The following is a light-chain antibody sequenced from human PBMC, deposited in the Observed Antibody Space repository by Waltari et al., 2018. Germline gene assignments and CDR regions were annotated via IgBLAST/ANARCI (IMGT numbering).Light chain of an antibody. Sequence: CRASQDISTYLGWYQQKPGKAPKVLISAASTLQSGVPSRFSGSGSGTDFTLTINYLQSEDFATYYCQQYYSYPSITFGQGTRLEIK. CDR3: QQYYSYPSIT. V-gene: IGKV1-8*01. J-gene: IGKJ5*01. CDR2: AAS. CDR1: QDISTY.